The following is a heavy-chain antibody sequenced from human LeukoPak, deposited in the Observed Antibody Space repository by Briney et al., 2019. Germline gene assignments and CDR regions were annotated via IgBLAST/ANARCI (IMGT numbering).Heavy chain of an antibody. CDR3: ARGYDSSGYYPNY. D-gene: IGHD3-22*01. J-gene: IGHJ4*02. Sequence: SVKVACKASGGTFSSYAISWVRQAPGQGLEWMGRIIPILGIANYAQKFQGRVTITADKSTSTAYMELSSLRSEDTAVYYCARGYDSSGYYPNYWGQGTLVTVSS. V-gene: IGHV1-69*04. CDR1: GGTFSSYA. CDR2: IIPILGIA.